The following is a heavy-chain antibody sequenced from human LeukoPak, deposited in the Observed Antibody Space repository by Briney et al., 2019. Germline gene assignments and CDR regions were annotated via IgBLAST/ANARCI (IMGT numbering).Heavy chain of an antibody. CDR1: GFSFSSYS. J-gene: IGHJ4*02. D-gene: IGHD2-2*01. CDR2: IRNSSSDI. CDR3: ARARYCSTISCYIPPDFDC. Sequence: PGGSLRLSCAASGFSFSSYSMDWVRQAPGKGLEWVSSIRNSSSDIYYADSVKGRLTISRDKSKSTLYLQMNSLRAEDTAVYYCARARYCSTISCYIPPDFDCWGQGTLVTVST. V-gene: IGHV3-21*04.